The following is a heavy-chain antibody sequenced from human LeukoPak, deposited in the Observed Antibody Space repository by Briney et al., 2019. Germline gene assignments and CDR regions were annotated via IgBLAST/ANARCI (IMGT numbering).Heavy chain of an antibody. V-gene: IGHV4-59*01. CDR1: GGSISYYY. Sequence: SETLSLTCTVSGGSISYYYWNWIRQPPGKGLEWIGYIYYSGSTNYNPSLKSRVTISVDTSKNQFSLKLSSVTAADTAVYYCARVGGTNYYYYGMDVWGQGTTVTVSS. CDR2: IYYSGST. D-gene: IGHD1-26*01. CDR3: ARVGGTNYYYYGMDV. J-gene: IGHJ6*02.